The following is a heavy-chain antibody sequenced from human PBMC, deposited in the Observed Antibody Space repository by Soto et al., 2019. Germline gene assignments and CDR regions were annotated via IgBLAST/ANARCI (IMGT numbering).Heavy chain of an antibody. V-gene: IGHV3-23*01. CDR3: AKVNSKVSGLTWFDP. CDR2: ISGSGISR. J-gene: IGHJ5*02. D-gene: IGHD3-22*01. CDR1: GFTFSDYA. Sequence: EVQLLESGGGLGQPGGSLRLSCAASGFTFSDYAMAWVRQAPGKGLEWVASISGSGISRYDADSVKGRFTISRDNSNNTLYLQMNNLRAEDTAVYYCAKVNSKVSGLTWFDPWGQGTLVTVSS.